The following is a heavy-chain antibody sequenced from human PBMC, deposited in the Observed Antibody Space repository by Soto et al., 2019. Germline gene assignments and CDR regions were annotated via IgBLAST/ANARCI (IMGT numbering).Heavy chain of an antibody. Sequence: ASVKVSCKASGYTFTSYDINWVRQATGQGLEYLGWMNPNSGNTGYVQKFQGRVTLTRNTSISTAYMELSSLRSEDTAVYYCATRFLSGSYSYYFDYWGQGTRVTVSS. CDR1: GYTFTSYD. CDR2: MNPNSGNT. J-gene: IGHJ4*02. CDR3: ATRFLSGSYSYYFDY. D-gene: IGHD3-10*01. V-gene: IGHV1-8*02.